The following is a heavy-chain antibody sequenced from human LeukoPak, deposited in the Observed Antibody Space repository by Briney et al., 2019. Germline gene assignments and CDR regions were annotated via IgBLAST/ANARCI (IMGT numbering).Heavy chain of an antibody. Sequence: KSRGSLRLSCAPSGFTFSSYSMNWVRQAPGKGLGWVSSFSSSSSYIYYADSGKGRFTISRDNAKNSLYLLMNSLRAEDTAVYYCAKEVVVVPAAKWAFDYWGQGTLVTVSS. D-gene: IGHD2-2*01. CDR1: GFTFSSYS. CDR3: AKEVVVVPAAKWAFDY. J-gene: IGHJ4*02. V-gene: IGHV3-21*01. CDR2: FSSSSSYI.